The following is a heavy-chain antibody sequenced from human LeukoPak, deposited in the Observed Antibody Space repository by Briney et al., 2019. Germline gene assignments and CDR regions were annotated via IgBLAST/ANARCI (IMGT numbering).Heavy chain of an antibody. CDR2: ISYDGYDK. D-gene: IGHD3-9*01. CDR1: GFTFNDYA. CDR3: AKVFDWPFSYYFDY. V-gene: IGHV3-30-3*01. J-gene: IGHJ4*02. Sequence: PGGPLRLSCAASGFTFNDYALYWVRQAPGKGLEWVTLISYDGYDKSYADSVRGRFTISRDNAKNTLFLQMNSLRAEDTAVYYCAKVFDWPFSYYFDYWGQGTLVTVSS.